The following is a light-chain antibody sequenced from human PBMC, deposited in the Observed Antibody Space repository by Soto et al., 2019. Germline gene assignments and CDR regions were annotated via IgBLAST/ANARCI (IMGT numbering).Light chain of an antibody. J-gene: IGKJ1*01. CDR2: AAS. CDR3: QKYNNAPRA. V-gene: IGKV1-27*01. Sequence: DIQMTQSPSFLSASVGDRVTITCRASQGISNYLAWYQQKPGEGPKLLIYAASTLQSGVPSRFSGSGSGTDFTLTISSLQPEDVATYYCQKYNNAPRAFGQGTRVDIK. CDR1: QGISNY.